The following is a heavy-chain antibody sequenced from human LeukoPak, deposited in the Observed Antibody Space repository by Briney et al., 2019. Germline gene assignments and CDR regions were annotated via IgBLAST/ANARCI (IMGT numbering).Heavy chain of an antibody. V-gene: IGHV3-23*01. CDR2: ISGSGGST. CDR1: GFTFSSYS. Sequence: GGSLRLSCAASGFTFSSYSMNWVRQAPGKGLEWVSAISGSGGSTYYADSVKGRFTISRDNSKNTLYLQMNSLRAEDTAVYYCAIRAYCSSTSCYGDYYYGMDVWGQGATVTVSS. J-gene: IGHJ6*02. CDR3: AIRAYCSSTSCYGDYYYGMDV. D-gene: IGHD2-2*01.